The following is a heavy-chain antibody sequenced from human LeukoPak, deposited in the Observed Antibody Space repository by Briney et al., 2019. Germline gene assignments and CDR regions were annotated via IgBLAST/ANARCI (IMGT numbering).Heavy chain of an antibody. V-gene: IGHV1-58*02. CDR3: AAALPGLLWFGLPS. CDR1: GFTFTSSA. Sequence: ASVKVSCKASGFTFTSSAMQWVRQARGQRLEWIGWIVVGSGNTNYAQKFQERVTITRDMSTSTAYMELSSLRSEDTAVYYCAAALPGLLWFGLPSWGQGTLVTVSS. D-gene: IGHD3-10*01. J-gene: IGHJ5*02. CDR2: IVVGSGNT.